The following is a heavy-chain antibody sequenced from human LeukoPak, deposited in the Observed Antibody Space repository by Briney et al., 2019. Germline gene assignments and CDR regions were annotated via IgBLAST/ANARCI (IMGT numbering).Heavy chain of an antibody. CDR2: IYYSGST. D-gene: IGHD3-10*01. J-gene: IGHJ3*02. CDR1: GGSISGYY. V-gene: IGHV4-59*01. CDR3: ARDYSGWGTDAFDI. Sequence: PSETLSLTCTVSGGSISGYYWSWIRQPPGKGLEWIGYIYYSGSTNYNPSLKSRVTISIDTSKNQFSLKLSSVTAADTAVYYCARDYSGWGTDAFDIWGQGTMVTVSS.